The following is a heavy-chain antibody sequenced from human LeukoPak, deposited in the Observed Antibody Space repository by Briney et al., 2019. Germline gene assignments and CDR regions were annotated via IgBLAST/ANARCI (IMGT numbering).Heavy chain of an antibody. D-gene: IGHD6-13*01. CDR2: IIPIFGTA. V-gene: IGHV1-69*05. Sequence: GSSVKVSCKASGGTFSSYAISWVRQAPGRGLEWMGRIIPIFGTANYAQKFQGRVTITTDESTSTAYMELSSLRSEDTAVYYWVSSYSSSWYYFDYWGQGTLVTVSS. J-gene: IGHJ4*02. CDR3: VSSYSSSWYYFDY. CDR1: GGTFSSYA.